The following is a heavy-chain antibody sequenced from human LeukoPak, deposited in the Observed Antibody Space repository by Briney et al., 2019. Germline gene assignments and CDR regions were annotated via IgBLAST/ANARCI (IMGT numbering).Heavy chain of an antibody. D-gene: IGHD1-26*01. CDR3: ARLGSGGYSMQDGPGGN. CDR1: GYPFSTYW. Sequence: GGALEISCQGFGYPFSTYWIAWVRQMPGKGLEGMGIIYPDDSETRYSPAFQGQVTFSVDKAITTAYLQWNSLKSSDSAMYFCARLGSGGYSMQDGPGGNWGQGTLVTVSS. J-gene: IGHJ4*02. V-gene: IGHV5-51*01. CDR2: IYPDDSET.